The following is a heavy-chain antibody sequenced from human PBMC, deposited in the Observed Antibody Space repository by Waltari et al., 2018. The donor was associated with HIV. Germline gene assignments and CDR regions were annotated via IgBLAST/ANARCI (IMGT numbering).Heavy chain of an antibody. CDR3: ATDDFLTY. J-gene: IGHJ4*02. Sequence: EVQLVESGGGLVQPGGSLRLSCAVSGFNVSANYMSWVRQAPGKGLEWVSLMYTGVTTYYADAVKGIVTISRDNSKNTVFLQMNNLRAEDTAVYYCATDDFLTYWGQGTLVTVSS. CDR1: GFNVSANY. V-gene: IGHV3-66*01. D-gene: IGHD1-1*01. CDR2: MYTGVTT.